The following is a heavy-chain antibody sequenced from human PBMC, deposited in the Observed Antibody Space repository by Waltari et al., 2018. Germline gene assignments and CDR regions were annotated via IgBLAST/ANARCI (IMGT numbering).Heavy chain of an antibody. CDR3: ATDRLGKRWFDY. CDR2: LEREDGEP. Sequence: QVQLVQSGAEVKKPGASVKVSCKVSGYTLTELSMHWVRRAPGKGVEWMGGLEREDGEPITAEKFQGRVTMTEDTYTGTAYMGLSSLRSEGTAVYYCATDRLGKRWFDYWGQGTLVTVSS. J-gene: IGHJ4*02. V-gene: IGHV1-24*01. D-gene: IGHD7-27*01. CDR1: GYTLTELS.